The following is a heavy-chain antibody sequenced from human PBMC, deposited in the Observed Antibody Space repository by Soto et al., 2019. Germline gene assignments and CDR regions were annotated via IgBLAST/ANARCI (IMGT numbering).Heavy chain of an antibody. CDR3: ARDLAGVGSYYTDY. J-gene: IGHJ4*02. CDR1: GYMFVTYG. V-gene: IGHV1-18*01. D-gene: IGHD3-10*01. Sequence: ASVKVSCKASGYMFVTYGINWVRQAPGQGLEWMGWISAYNGNTKYAQNLQGRVTMTTDASTSTAYMEMRSLRSDDTAVYYCARDLAGVGSYYTDYCGRGTLVTVSS. CDR2: ISAYNGNT.